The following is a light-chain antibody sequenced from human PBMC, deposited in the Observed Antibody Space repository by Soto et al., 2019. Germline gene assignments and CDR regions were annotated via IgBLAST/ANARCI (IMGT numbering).Light chain of an antibody. CDR3: QQFNSYPLS. V-gene: IGKV1-13*02. CDR2: DAS. J-gene: IGKJ4*01. Sequence: AIQLTQSPSSLSASVGDRVTITCRAGQGISSALAWYQHKSGKPPKSLIYDASSLESGVPSRFSGTGSGTDFTLTISSLQTEDFATYYCQQFNSYPLSFGGGTKVEI. CDR1: QGISSA.